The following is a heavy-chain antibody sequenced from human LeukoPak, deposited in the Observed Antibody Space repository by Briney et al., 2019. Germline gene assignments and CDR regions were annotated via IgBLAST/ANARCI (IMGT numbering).Heavy chain of an antibody. Sequence: PGRSLTLSCAASGFSFNSHGMHWVRQAPGKGLEWVAVVSYDGSAAFYADSAKGRFTISRDNSKNTLWLQINSLRAEGTALYCCAKSPDRGNYPSPLFCDFWGQGTLVTVSS. D-gene: IGHD1-7*01. CDR3: AKSPDRGNYPSPLFCDF. J-gene: IGHJ4*02. V-gene: IGHV3-30*18. CDR2: VSYDGSAA. CDR1: GFSFNSHG.